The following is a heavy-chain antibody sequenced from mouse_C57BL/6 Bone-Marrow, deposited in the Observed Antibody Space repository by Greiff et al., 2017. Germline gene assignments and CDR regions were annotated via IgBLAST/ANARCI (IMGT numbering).Heavy chain of an antibody. Sequence: EVMLVESGGGLVQPGGSLKLSCAASGFTFSDYYMYWVRQTPEKRLEWVAYISNGGGSTYYPDTVKGRFTISSDNAKNTLYLQMSRLKSEDTAMYYCSRQEEYGNYEDAMDYWGQGTSVTVSS. D-gene: IGHD2-10*02. CDR1: GFTFSDYY. CDR2: ISNGGGST. J-gene: IGHJ4*01. V-gene: IGHV5-12*01. CDR3: SRQEEYGNYEDAMDY.